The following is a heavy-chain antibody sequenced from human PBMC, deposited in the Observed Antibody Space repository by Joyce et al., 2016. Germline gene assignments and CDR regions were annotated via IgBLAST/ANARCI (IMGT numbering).Heavy chain of an antibody. CDR1: GFTFSSYA. CDR2: ISYDGSNK. CDR3: ARDYYCSSTSCSHFDY. V-gene: IGHV3-30*04. J-gene: IGHJ4*02. Sequence: QVQLVESGGGVVQPGRSLRRSCAASGFTFSSYAMPWGRQAPGKGLEWVAIISYDGSNKYYADSVKGRFTISRDNSKNTLYLQMNSLRAEDTAVYYCARDYYCSSTSCSHFDYWCQGTLVTVSS. D-gene: IGHD2-2*01.